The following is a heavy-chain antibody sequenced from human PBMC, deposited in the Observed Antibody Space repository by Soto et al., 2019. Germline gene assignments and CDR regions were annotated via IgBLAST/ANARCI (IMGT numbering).Heavy chain of an antibody. CDR2: IWYDGSNK. J-gene: IGHJ6*02. V-gene: IGHV3-33*01. D-gene: IGHD3-10*01. CDR3: ARTLEVRGSYYYYYGMDV. Sequence: QVQLVESGGGVVQPGRSLRLSCAASGFTFSSYGMHWVRQAPGKGLEWVAVIWYDGSNKYYADSVKGRFTISRDNSKKTLYLQMNSLRAEDTAVYYCARTLEVRGSYYYYYGMDVWGQGTTVTVSS. CDR1: GFTFSSYG.